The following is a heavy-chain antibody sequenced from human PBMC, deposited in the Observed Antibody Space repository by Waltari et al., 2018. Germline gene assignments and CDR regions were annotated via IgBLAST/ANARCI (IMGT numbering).Heavy chain of an antibody. D-gene: IGHD7-27*01. Sequence: MHWVRQTPGEGLEWLDWVNANSGGTLYAQKFQGRVTMTRDTSTRTVYMEVSSLTSDYTAVNYCARHWDGKRRPFDSWSQGTLVIVSS. V-gene: IGHV1-2*02. CDR3: ARHWDGKRRPFDS. J-gene: IGHJ4*02. CDR2: VNANSGGT.